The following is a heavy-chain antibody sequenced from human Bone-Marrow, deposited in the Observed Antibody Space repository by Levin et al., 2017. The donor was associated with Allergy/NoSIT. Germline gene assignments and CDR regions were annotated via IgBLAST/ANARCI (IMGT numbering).Heavy chain of an antibody. CDR1: GGSISSYY. J-gene: IGHJ4*02. V-gene: IGHV4-59*01. CDR2: IYYSGST. CDR3: ARSPYYDFWSGLTTFDY. D-gene: IGHD3-3*01. Sequence: SQTLSLTCTVSGGSISSYYWSWIRQPPGKGLEWIGYIYYSGSTNYNPSLKSRVTISVDTSKNQFSLKLSSVTAADTAVYYCARSPYYDFWSGLTTFDYWGQGTLVTVSS.